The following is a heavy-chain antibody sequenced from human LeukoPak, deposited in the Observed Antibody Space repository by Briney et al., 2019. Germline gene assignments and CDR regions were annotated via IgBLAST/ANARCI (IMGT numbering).Heavy chain of an antibody. D-gene: IGHD1-26*01. CDR3: ARGSSGSYYHTRDRDYFDY. CDR1: GYTFTSYY. V-gene: IGHV1-46*01. Sequence: ASVKVSCKASGYTFTSYYMHWVRQAPGQGLEWMGIINPTGGSTNYAQKFQGRVTMTRDTSTSTVYMELSSLRSEDTAVFYCARGSSGSYYHTRDRDYFDYWGQGTLVTVSS. CDR2: INPTGGST. J-gene: IGHJ4*02.